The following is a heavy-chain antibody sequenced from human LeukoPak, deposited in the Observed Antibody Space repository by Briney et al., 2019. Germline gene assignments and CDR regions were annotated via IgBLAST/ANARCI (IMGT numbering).Heavy chain of an antibody. Sequence: PSETLSLTCAVYGGSFSGYYWSWIRQPPGKGLEWIGEINHSGSTNYNPSPKSRVTISVDTSKNRFSLKLSSVTAADTAVYYCARSGFLLAFDIWGQGTMVTVSS. V-gene: IGHV4-34*01. CDR2: INHSGST. J-gene: IGHJ3*02. CDR3: ARSGFLLAFDI. D-gene: IGHD3-3*01. CDR1: GGSFSGYY.